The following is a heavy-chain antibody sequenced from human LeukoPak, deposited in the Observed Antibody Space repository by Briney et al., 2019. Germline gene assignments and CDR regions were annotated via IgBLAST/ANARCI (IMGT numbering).Heavy chain of an antibody. CDR1: GGSISSYY. D-gene: IGHD3-3*01. CDR2: IYYSGST. Sequence: PSETLSLTCTVSGGSISSYYWSWIRQPPGKGLEWIGYIYYSGSTNYNPSLKSRVTISVDTSKNQFSLKLSSVTAADTAVYYCARHAAYYDFWSGYNHDAFDIWGQGTMVTVSS. V-gene: IGHV4-59*08. CDR3: ARHAAYYDFWSGYNHDAFDI. J-gene: IGHJ3*02.